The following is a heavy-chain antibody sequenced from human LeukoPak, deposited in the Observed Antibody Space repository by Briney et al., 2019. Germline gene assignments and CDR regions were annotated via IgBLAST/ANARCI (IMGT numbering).Heavy chain of an antibody. J-gene: IGHJ5*02. CDR1: GGSFRGYY. CDR3: ARPPYSSGLGGNWFDP. V-gene: IGHV4-34*01. Sequence: SETLSLTCAVNGGSFRGYYWSWIRQPPGKGLEWIGEINHSGSTNYNPSLKSRVTISVDTSKNQFSLKLSSVTAADTAVYYCARPPYSSGLGGNWFDPWGQGTLVTVSS. CDR2: INHSGST. D-gene: IGHD6-19*01.